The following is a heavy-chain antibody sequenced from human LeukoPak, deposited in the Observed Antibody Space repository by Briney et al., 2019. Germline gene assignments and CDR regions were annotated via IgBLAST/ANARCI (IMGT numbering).Heavy chain of an antibody. CDR2: MSYDGSNK. Sequence: GGSLRLSCAASGFTFNLYAMHWVRQAPGKGLEWVALMSYDGSNKYYTDSVKGRFSISRDNSKNTLYVQINNLRPEDTAVYYCARGDHYYDSSAFLDYWGQGTLLTLSS. V-gene: IGHV3-30*04. CDR3: ARGDHYYDSSAFLDY. D-gene: IGHD3-22*01. CDR1: GFTFNLYA. J-gene: IGHJ4*02.